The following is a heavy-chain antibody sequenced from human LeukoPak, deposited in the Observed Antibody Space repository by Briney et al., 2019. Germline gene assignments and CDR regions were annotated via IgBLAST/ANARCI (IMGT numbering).Heavy chain of an antibody. CDR1: GYTFTSYD. J-gene: IGHJ3*02. CDR2: MNPNSGIT. Sequence: GASVKVSCKASGYTFTSYDINWVRQATGQGLEWMGWMNPNSGITGYAQKFRGRVTMTRNTSISTAYMELSSLRSEDTAVYYCARGPAVTMIVVVKDDAFDIWGQGTMVTVYS. CDR3: ARGPAVTMIVVVKDDAFDI. V-gene: IGHV1-8*01. D-gene: IGHD3-22*01.